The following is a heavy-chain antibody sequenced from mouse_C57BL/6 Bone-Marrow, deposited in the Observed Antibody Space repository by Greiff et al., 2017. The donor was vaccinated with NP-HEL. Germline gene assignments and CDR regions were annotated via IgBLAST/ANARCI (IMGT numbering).Heavy chain of an antibody. CDR1: GFTFSDAW. D-gene: IGHD2-13*01. Sequence: EVMLVESGGGLVQPGGSMKLSCAASGFTFSDAWMDWVRQSPEKGLEWVAEIRNKANNPATYYAESVKGRFTISRNASKCSVYLQMYILSADDTCIYSCTSCDVDYFDYWGQGTTLTVSS. V-gene: IGHV6-6*01. CDR2: IRNKANNPAT. CDR3: TSCDVDYFDY. J-gene: IGHJ2*01.